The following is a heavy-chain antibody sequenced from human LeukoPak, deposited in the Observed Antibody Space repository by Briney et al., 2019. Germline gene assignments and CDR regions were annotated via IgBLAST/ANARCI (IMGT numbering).Heavy chain of an antibody. CDR1: GFTFSSYS. J-gene: IGHJ3*02. CDR3: ARARTVVPAARVGAFDI. V-gene: IGHV3-21*01. CDR2: ISSSSSYI. D-gene: IGHD2-2*01. Sequence: GGSLRLSCAASGFTFSSYSMNWVRQAPGKGLEWVPSISSSSSYIYYADSVKGRFTISRDNAKNSLYLQMNSLRAEDTAVYYCARARTVVPAARVGAFDIWGQGTMVTVSS.